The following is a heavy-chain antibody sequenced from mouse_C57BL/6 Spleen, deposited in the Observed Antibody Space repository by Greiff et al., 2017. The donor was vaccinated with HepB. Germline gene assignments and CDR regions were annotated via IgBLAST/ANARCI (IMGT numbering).Heavy chain of an antibody. D-gene: IGHD2-4*01. Sequence: QVQLQQSGPELVKPGASVKISCKASGYAFSSSWMNWVKQRPGKGLEWIGRIYPGDGDTNYNGKFKGKATLTADKSSSTAYMQLSSLTSEDSAVYFCARSRAYYDYDEDYWGQGTTLTVSS. CDR1: GYAFSSSW. CDR3: ARSRAYYDYDEDY. CDR2: IYPGDGDT. V-gene: IGHV1-82*01. J-gene: IGHJ2*01.